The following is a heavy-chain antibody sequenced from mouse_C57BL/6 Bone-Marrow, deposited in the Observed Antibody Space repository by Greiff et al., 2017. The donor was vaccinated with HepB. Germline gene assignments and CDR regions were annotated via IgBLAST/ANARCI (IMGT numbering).Heavy chain of an antibody. D-gene: IGHD1-1*01. CDR2: IRLKSDNYAT. V-gene: IGHV6-3*01. J-gene: IGHJ3*01. Sequence: EVKLEESGGGLVQPGGSMKLSCVASGFTFSNYWMNWVRQSPEKGLEWVAQIRLKSDNYATHYAESVKGRFTISRDDSKSSVYLQMNNLRAEDTGIYYCIITTGFAYWGQGTLVTVSA. CDR3: IITTGFAY. CDR1: GFTFSNYW.